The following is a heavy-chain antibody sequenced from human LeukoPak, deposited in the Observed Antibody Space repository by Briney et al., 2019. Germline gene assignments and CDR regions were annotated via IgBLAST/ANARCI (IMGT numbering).Heavy chain of an antibody. CDR3: AKASGDYVFVNWFDP. CDR1: GFTFSSYA. CDR2: ISGSGGST. V-gene: IGHV3-23*01. D-gene: IGHD4-17*01. J-gene: IGHJ5*02. Sequence: GGSLRLSCAASGFTFSSYAMSWVRQAPGKGLEWVSAISGSGGSTYYADSVKGRFTISRDNSKNTLYLQMNSLRAEDTAVYYCAKASGDYVFVNWFDPWGQGTLVTVSS.